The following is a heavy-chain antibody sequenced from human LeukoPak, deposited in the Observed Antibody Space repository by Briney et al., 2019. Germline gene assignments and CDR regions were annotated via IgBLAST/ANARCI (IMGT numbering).Heavy chain of an antibody. D-gene: IGHD2-2*01. CDR1: GDSVSSNSAA. Sequence: SQTLSLTCAISGDSVSSNSAAWNWLRQSPSRGLEWLGRTYYRSKWYNDYAVSVKSRITINPDTSKNQFSLQLNSVTPEDTAVYYCARGIKNDYQRSYYYYYYMDVWGKGTTVTVSS. CDR2: TYYRSKWYN. V-gene: IGHV6-1*01. J-gene: IGHJ6*03. CDR3: ARGIKNDYQRSYYYYYYMDV.